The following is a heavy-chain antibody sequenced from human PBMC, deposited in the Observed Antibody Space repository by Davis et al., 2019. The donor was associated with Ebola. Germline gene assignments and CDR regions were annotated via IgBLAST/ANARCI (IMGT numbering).Heavy chain of an antibody. CDR2: IYTSGST. CDR3: ARERSRITIFGVVIMPNDYYYYYGMDV. CDR1: GGSISSGGYY. Sequence: PSETLSLTCTVSGGSISSGGYYWSWIRQPAGKGLEWIGRIYTSGSTNYNPSLKSRVTMSVDTSKNQFSLKLSSVTAADTAVYYCARERSRITIFGVVIMPNDYYYYYGMDVWGQGTTVTVSS. J-gene: IGHJ6*02. D-gene: IGHD3-3*01. V-gene: IGHV4-61*02.